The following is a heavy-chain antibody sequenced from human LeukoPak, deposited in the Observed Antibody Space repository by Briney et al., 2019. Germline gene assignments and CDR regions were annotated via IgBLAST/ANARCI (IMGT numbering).Heavy chain of an antibody. CDR3: ARDRGPVAARPYYYYYYTDV. V-gene: IGHV1-58*01. J-gene: IGHJ6*03. CDR2: IVVGSGNT. Sequence: GTSVKVSCKASGFTLTSSAVQWVRQARGQRLEWIGWIVVGSGNTNYAQKFQERVTITRDMSTSTAYMELSSLRSEDTAVYYCARDRGPVAARPYYYYYYTDVWGKGTTVTVSS. CDR1: GFTLTSSA. D-gene: IGHD6-6*01.